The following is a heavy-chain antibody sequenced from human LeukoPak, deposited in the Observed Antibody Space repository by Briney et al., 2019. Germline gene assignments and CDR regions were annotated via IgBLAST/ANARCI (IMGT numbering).Heavy chain of an antibody. CDR2: INPNSGDT. CDR1: GYTFTDYY. V-gene: IGHV1-2*02. CDR3: ARVTFLVGATHFEY. J-gene: IGHJ4*02. D-gene: IGHD1-26*01. Sequence: ASVKVSCKASGYTFTDYYVNWVRQAPGQGLEWMGWINPNSGDTNYAQKFQGRVTMTRDTSINTAYMELSRLRSDDTAVYYCARVTFLVGATHFEYWGQGTLVTVSS.